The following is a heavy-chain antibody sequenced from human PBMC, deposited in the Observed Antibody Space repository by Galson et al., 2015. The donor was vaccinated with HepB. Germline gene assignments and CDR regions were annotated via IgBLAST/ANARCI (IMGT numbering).Heavy chain of an antibody. CDR3: AKERAPASDPYYYYHGLDV. CDR2: ISSGGGAT. J-gene: IGHJ6*02. V-gene: IGHV3-23*01. Sequence: SLRLSCAASGFTFRSYALTWVRKAQGKGLGWVPVISSGGGATSYADSVKGRFSISRDNSRNTLYLQMNSRRVEDTAVYYCAKERAPASDPYYYYHGLDVWGQGTTVTVSS. D-gene: IGHD6-13*01. CDR1: GFTFRSYA.